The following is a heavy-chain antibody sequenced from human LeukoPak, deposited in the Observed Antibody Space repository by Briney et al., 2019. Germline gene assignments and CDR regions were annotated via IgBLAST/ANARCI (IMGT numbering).Heavy chain of an antibody. V-gene: IGHV1-18*01. CDR3: ARASAQWSDY. CDR1: GYTFTNYG. J-gene: IGHJ4*02. D-gene: IGHD2-15*01. CDR2: ISAYHGHT. Sequence: ASVKVSCKASGYTFTNYGISWVRQAPGQGLEWMGWISAYHGHTDSSQKFQGRVTMTTDTSTSTAYMELRSLRSDDTATYYCARASAQWSDYWGQGTLVTVST.